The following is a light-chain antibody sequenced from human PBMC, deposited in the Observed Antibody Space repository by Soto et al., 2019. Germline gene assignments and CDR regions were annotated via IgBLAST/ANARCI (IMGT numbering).Light chain of an antibody. CDR3: LSFDSSLSVV. Sequence: QLVLTQPPSVSGAPGQRVTISCTGSSSNIGAGYDVHWYQQLPGRAPKLLIYGNTNRPSGVPDRFFGSKSGTSASLAITGLQAEDEADYYCLSFDSSLSVVFGGGTKLTVL. V-gene: IGLV1-40*01. J-gene: IGLJ2*01. CDR2: GNT. CDR1: SSNIGAGYD.